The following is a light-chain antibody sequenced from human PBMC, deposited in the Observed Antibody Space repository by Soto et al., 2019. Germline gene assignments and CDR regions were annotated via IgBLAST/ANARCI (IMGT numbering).Light chain of an antibody. Sequence: SYELTQPPSVSVAPGQTARITCGGSNIGSKSVHWYQQKPGQAPVLVVYDDSDRPSRIPERFSGSNSGNTATLTISRVEAGDEADYYCQVWDSTSDHVDVFGTGTKVTVL. J-gene: IGLJ1*01. CDR1: NIGSKS. CDR3: QVWDSTSDHVDV. V-gene: IGLV3-21*02. CDR2: DDS.